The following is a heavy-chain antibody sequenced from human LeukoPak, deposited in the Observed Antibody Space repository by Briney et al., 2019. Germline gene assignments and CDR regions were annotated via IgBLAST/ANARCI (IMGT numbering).Heavy chain of an antibody. Sequence: GASVKVSCRASQYNFTDHYMHWVRLAPGQGLEWMGWINPHSGGTNYAQKFQGRVTMTRDTSISTAYMELSRLRSDDTAVYYCARGGGITIIVVVREGDAFDIWGQGTMVTVSS. J-gene: IGHJ3*02. CDR2: INPHSGGT. D-gene: IGHD3-22*01. CDR1: QYNFTDHY. V-gene: IGHV1-2*02. CDR3: ARGGGITIIVVVREGDAFDI.